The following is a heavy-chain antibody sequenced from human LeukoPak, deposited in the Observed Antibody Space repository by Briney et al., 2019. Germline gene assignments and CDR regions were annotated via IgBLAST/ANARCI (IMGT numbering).Heavy chain of an antibody. CDR1: GGSFSGYY. CDR2: INHSGST. CDR3: ARKQWLEYWFDP. D-gene: IGHD6-19*01. V-gene: IGHV4-34*01. Sequence: PSETLSLTCAVYGGSFSGYYWSWIRQPPGKGLEWIGEINHSGSTNYNPSLKSRVTISVDTSKNQFSLKLSSVTAADTAVYYCARKQWLEYWFDPWGQGTLVTVSS. J-gene: IGHJ5*02.